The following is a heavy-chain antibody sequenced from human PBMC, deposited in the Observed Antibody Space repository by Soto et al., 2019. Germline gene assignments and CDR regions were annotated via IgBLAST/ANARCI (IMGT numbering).Heavy chain of an antibody. D-gene: IGHD1-26*01. V-gene: IGHV1-46*01. CDR3: ARARESYSYFDS. CDR1: GYTFTSYY. Sequence: QVQLVQSGAEVKKPGASVKVSCKASGYTFTSYYVHWVRQAPGQGIEWMGIINPNGGSTTYAQKFQGRVSMTRDTSTSTVYMELSSLRSEDTAVYYCARARESYSYFDSWGQGTLVTVSS. CDR2: INPNGGST. J-gene: IGHJ4*02.